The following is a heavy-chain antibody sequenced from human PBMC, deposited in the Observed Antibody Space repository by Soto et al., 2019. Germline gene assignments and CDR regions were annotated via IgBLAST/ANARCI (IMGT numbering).Heavy chain of an antibody. CDR3: AREHYYDSMLEDTAFDI. CDR1: GFTFSSYA. V-gene: IGHV3-30-3*01. J-gene: IGHJ3*02. D-gene: IGHD3-22*01. CDR2: ISYDGSNK. Sequence: QVQLVESGGGVVQPGRSLRLSCAASGFTFSSYAMHWVRQAPGKGLEWVAVISYDGSNKYYADSVKGRFTISRDNSKNTLYLQMNSLRAEDTAVYYCAREHYYDSMLEDTAFDIWGQGTMVTVSS.